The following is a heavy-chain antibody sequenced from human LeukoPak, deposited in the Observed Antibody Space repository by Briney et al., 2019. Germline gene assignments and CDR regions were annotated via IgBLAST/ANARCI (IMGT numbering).Heavy chain of an antibody. CDR1: GFTFSSYA. J-gene: IGHJ5*02. V-gene: IGHV3-30*04. Sequence: SGGSLRLSCAASGFTFSSYAMHWVRQAPGKGLEWVAVISYDGSNKYYADSVKGRFTISRDNSKNTLYLQMNSLRAEDTAVYYCASGPRLRAWFDPWGQGTLVTVSS. CDR2: ISYDGSNK. CDR3: ASGPRLRAWFDP.